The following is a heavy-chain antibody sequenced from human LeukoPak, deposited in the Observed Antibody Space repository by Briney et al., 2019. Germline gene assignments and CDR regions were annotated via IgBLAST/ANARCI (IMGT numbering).Heavy chain of an antibody. V-gene: IGHV3-30-3*01. J-gene: IGHJ4*02. Sequence: GGSLRLSCAASGFTFSSYAMSWVRQTPGKGLEWVAVISYDGSNKYYADSVKGRFTISRDNSKNTLYLQMNSLRAEDTAVYYCARAPRPYCSGGSCYLDYWGQGTLVTVSS. D-gene: IGHD2-15*01. CDR3: ARAPRPYCSGGSCYLDY. CDR2: ISYDGSNK. CDR1: GFTFSSYA.